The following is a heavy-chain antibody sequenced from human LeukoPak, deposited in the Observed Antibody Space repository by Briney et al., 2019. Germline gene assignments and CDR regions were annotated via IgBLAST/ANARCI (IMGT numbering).Heavy chain of an antibody. CDR2: IKRDGSEK. V-gene: IGHV3-7*01. CDR3: AREEAGGPDY. CDR1: GFTFRSNW. D-gene: IGHD3-10*01. J-gene: IGHJ4*02. Sequence: GGSLRLSCVASGFTFRSNWMDWVRQAPGKGLEWVANIKRDGSEKNYVDSVKGRFTISRDNAKNSLYLEMHSLRVEDTAVYYCAREEAGGPDYWGQGTLVTVSS.